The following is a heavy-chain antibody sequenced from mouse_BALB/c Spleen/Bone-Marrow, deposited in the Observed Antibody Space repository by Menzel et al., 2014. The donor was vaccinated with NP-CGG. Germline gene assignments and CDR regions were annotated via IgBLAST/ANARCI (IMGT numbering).Heavy chain of an antibody. CDR3: ARDYYGSSYPFDY. J-gene: IGHJ2*01. CDR2: ISDGGSYT. Sequence: EVKLVESGGGLGQPGGSLKLSCAASGFTFSSYGMSWVRQTPEKRLEWVATISDGGSYTYYPNSVKGRFTISRDNAKNNLYLQMSSLKSEDTAMYYCARDYYGSSYPFDYWSQGTPRTVPS. D-gene: IGHD1-1*01. CDR1: GFTFSSYG. V-gene: IGHV5-4*02.